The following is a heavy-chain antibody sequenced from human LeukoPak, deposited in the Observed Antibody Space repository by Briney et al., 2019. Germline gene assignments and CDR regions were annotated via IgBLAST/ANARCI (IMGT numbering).Heavy chain of an antibody. CDR1: GNSISNYA. D-gene: IGHD2-15*01. CDR3: TTRACHAGGCSSSFYYYYGLHF. CDR2: IIPIFGTA. V-gene: IGHV1-69*13. Sequence: AASVKVSCKAPGNSISNYAVSWVRQAPGQRFEWMGGIIPIFGTADYAQKFQGRVTITADQSTSTTYMALSSLKSEDTATYYCTTRACHAGGCSSSFYYYYGLHFWGQGTTVSVSS. J-gene: IGHJ6*02.